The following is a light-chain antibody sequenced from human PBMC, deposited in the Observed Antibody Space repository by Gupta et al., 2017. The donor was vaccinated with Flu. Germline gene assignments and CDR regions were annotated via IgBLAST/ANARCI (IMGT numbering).Light chain of an antibody. CDR2: DAS. CDR3: HQRSDWPGT. J-gene: IGKJ1*01. Sequence: EIVLTQYTATLSLSPGERATLSCRARQSVGRYLAWYQHKPGQAPRLLIYDASTRATGIPARFSGSGSGTDFTLTSSSLEPEDFALYYCHQRSDWPGTFGQGTKVEIK. CDR1: QSVGRY. V-gene: IGKV3-11*01.